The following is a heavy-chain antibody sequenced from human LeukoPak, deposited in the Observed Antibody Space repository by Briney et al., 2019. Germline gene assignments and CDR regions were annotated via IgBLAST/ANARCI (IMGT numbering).Heavy chain of an antibody. CDR1: GGSISNYY. V-gene: IGHV4-59*01. D-gene: IGHD6-6*01. CDR2: IYYTGST. Sequence: SETLSLTCTVSGGSISNYYWSWIRQPPGKGLEWIGYIYYTGSTNYNPSLKSRVTISVDTSKNQFSLKLSSVTAADTAVYYCARGIAARPRLPYFYYYMDVWGKGTTVTVSS. CDR3: ARGIAARPRLPYFYYYMDV. J-gene: IGHJ6*03.